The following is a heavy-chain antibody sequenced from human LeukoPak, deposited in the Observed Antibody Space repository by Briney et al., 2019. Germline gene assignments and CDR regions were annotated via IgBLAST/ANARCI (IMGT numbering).Heavy chain of an antibody. J-gene: IGHJ4*02. Sequence: GGSLRLSCAASGFTFTTYWMTWVRQAPGKGLEWVASINQDGTEKYYVDSVKGRFTISRDNSKNTLYPQMNSLRAEDTAVYYCAKDQGTQEQQLVRPFFDYWGQGTLVTVSS. CDR3: AKDQGTQEQQLVRPFFDY. V-gene: IGHV3-7*03. D-gene: IGHD6-13*01. CDR1: GFTFTTYW. CDR2: INQDGTEK.